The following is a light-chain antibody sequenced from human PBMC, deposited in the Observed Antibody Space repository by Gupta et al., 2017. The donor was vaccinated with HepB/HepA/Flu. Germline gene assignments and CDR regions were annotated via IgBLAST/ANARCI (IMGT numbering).Light chain of an antibody. V-gene: IGLV3-21*03. J-gene: IGLJ1*01. CDR2: DDS. CDR3: QVWDSSSDRYV. CDR1: NIGSKS. Sequence: SYLLTQPPPVSVAPGKTARITCGGNNIGSKSVHWYQQKPGQAPVLVVSDDSDRPSGVPERFSGSNSGNTATLTISRVEAGDEADYFCQVWDSSSDRYVFGTGTEVSVL.